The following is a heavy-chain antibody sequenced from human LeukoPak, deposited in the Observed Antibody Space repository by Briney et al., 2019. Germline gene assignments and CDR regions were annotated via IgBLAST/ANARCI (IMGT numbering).Heavy chain of an antibody. V-gene: IGHV4-38-2*01. CDR2: IYHSGST. D-gene: IGHD5-24*01. CDR3: ARARREMVDY. CDR1: GYSISSGYY. J-gene: IGHJ4*02. Sequence: SETLSLTCAVSGYSISSGYYGGWIRQPPGKGLEWIGSIYHSGSTYYNPSLKSRVTISVDTSKNQFSLKLSSVTAADTAVYYCARARREMVDYWGQGTLVTVSS.